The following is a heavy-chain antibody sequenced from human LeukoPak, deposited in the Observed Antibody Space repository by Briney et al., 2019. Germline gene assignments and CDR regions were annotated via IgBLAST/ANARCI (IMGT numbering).Heavy chain of an antibody. CDR3: ARDRNYYEGSGKKDYYYTDV. V-gene: IGHV1-2*06. D-gene: IGHD3-22*01. CDR2: INPNSGGT. J-gene: IGHJ6*03. CDR1: GYTFTGYY. Sequence: ASVKVSCKASGYTFTGYYMHWVRQAPGQGLEWMGRINPNSGGTNYAQKFQGRVTMIRDTSISTAYMELSRLRSDDTAVYYCARDRNYYEGSGKKDYYYTDVWGKGTTVTVSS.